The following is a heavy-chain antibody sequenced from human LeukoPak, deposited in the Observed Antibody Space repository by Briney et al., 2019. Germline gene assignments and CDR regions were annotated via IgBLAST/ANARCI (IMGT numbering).Heavy chain of an antibody. Sequence: SETLSLTCTVSGGSISSGSYYWSWIRQPPGKGLEWIGYIYYSGSTNYNPSLKSRVTISVDTSKNQFSLKLSSVTAADTAVYYCARLHPSAYYYDSSGYPVPYYFDYWGQGTLVTVSS. CDR1: GGSISSGSYY. J-gene: IGHJ4*02. V-gene: IGHV4-61*01. CDR3: ARLHPSAYYYDSSGYPVPYYFDY. CDR2: IYYSGST. D-gene: IGHD3-22*01.